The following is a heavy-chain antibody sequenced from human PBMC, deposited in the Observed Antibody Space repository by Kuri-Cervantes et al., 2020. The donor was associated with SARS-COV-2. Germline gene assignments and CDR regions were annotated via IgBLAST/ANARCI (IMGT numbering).Heavy chain of an antibody. CDR3: ARETRDSSGYYRLSLDY. CDR2: ISSSGSTI. V-gene: IGHV3-48*03. D-gene: IGHD3-22*01. CDR1: GFTFSSYE. Sequence: GGSLRLSCAASGFTFSSYEMNWVRQAPGKGLEWVSYISSSGSTIYYADSVKGRFNISRDNAKNSLSLQMNSLRAEDTAVYYCARETRDSSGYYRLSLDYWGQGTLVTVSS. J-gene: IGHJ4*02.